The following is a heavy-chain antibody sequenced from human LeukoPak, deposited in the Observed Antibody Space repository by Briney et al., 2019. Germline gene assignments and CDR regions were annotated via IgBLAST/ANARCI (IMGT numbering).Heavy chain of an antibody. D-gene: IGHD5-12*01. CDR2: IWYDGSNK. CDR3: ARDAHVDIVANYFAY. J-gene: IGHJ4*02. CDR1: GFTFSSYG. V-gene: IGHV3-33*01. Sequence: GGSLRLSCAASGFTFSSYGMDWVRQAPGKGLEWVAVIWYDGSNKYYADSVKGRLTISRDNSKNTLYLQMNSLRAEDTAVYYCARDAHVDIVANYFAYWGQGTLVTVSS.